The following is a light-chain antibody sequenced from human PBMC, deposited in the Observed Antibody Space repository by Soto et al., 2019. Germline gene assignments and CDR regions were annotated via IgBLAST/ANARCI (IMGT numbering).Light chain of an antibody. CDR3: QQYGNSPPGP. CDR2: GAS. CDR1: QSVDNSH. J-gene: IGKJ5*01. V-gene: IGKV3-20*01. Sequence: ETVLTQSPGTLYFSPGERATLSCRASQSVDNSHVAWYQQRRGLPPRLLIYGASNRATGIPARFSGSGSGADFTHTISRLDDEDFAVYFCQQYGNSPPGPFDQGTRL.